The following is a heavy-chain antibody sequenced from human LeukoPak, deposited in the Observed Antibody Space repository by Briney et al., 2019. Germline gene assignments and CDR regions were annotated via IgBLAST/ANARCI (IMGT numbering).Heavy chain of an antibody. CDR2: ISSSSSYI. V-gene: IGHV3-21*01. Sequence: GGSLRLSCAASGFTFSSYSMNWVRQAPGKGLEWVSPISSSSSYIYYADSVKGRFTISRDNAKNSLYLQMNSLRAEDTAVYYCARARWELLHDAFDIWGQGTMVTVSS. D-gene: IGHD1-26*01. CDR3: ARARWELLHDAFDI. CDR1: GFTFSSYS. J-gene: IGHJ3*02.